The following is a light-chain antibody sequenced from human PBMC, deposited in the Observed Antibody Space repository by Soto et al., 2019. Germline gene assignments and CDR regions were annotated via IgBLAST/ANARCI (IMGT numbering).Light chain of an antibody. J-gene: IGKJ5*01. V-gene: IGKV3-15*01. CDR3: HQYNNWPRT. Sequence: ETVMTQSPATLSVSPGERATLSCRASQSVRNNLAWYQQKPGQAPSLLIYGASTRATGIPARFSGSGSGTEFTLTISSLQSEDFAVYFCHQYNNWPRTFGQGTRLEIK. CDR1: QSVRNN. CDR2: GAS.